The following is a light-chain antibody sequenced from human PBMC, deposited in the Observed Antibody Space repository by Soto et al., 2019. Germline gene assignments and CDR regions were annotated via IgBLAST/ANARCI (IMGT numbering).Light chain of an antibody. V-gene: IGLV2-11*01. CDR1: SSDVGGYNY. Sequence: QSVLTQPRSVSGSPGQSVTISCTGTSSDVGGYNYVSWYQHHPGKAPKVMVHEVSNRPSGVSHRFSGSKSGNTASLTISGLQAEDEADYYCSSFASTHTYVFGTGTKVTVL. J-gene: IGLJ1*01. CDR2: EVS. CDR3: SSFASTHTYV.